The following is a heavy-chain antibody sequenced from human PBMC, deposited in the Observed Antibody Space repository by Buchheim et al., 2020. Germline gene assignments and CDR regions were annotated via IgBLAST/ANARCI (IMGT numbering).Heavy chain of an antibody. CDR1: GGSMSGNSW. CDR3: ARSRCSSTSCLYYYYYYMDV. V-gene: IGHV4-4*02. D-gene: IGHD2-2*01. CDR2: IHHSGSA. Sequence: QVQLQESGPGLVKPSGTLALTCVVSGGSMSGNSWWTWVRQSPGKGLEWVGEIHHSGSANYHPSLKSRVFISVDPSKKKFSLRLTSVTAADTAVYYCARSRCSSTSCLYYYYYYMDVWGKGTT. J-gene: IGHJ6*03.